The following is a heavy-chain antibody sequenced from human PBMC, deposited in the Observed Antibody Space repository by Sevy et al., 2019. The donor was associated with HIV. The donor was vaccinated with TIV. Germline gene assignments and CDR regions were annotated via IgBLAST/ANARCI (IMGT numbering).Heavy chain of an antibody. Sequence: GGSLRLSCAASGFTFTNAWMSWVRQAPGKGPEWVGRIKGKIYDGTIDYAAPVKGSFSISRDDSKNTLYLQMNSLKTEDTAVYYCTTASWSQEDYYHYWGQRTLVTVSS. CDR2: IKGKIYDGTI. J-gene: IGHJ4*02. D-gene: IGHD6-13*01. CDR3: TTASWSQEDYYHY. CDR1: GFTFTNAW. V-gene: IGHV3-15*01.